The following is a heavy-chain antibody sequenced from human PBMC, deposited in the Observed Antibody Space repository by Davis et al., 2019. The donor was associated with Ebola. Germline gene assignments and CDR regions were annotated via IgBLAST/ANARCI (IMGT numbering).Heavy chain of an antibody. D-gene: IGHD3-22*01. V-gene: IGHV3-23*01. J-gene: IGHJ6*03. CDR1: GFTFSSYA. CDR2: ISGSGGST. Sequence: GESLKISCAASGFTFSSYAMSWVRQAPGKGLEWVSAISGSGGSTYYADSVKGRFTISRDNSKNTLYLQMNSLRAEDTAVYYCAKDYYDSSGPTYYYYMDVWGKGTTVTVSS. CDR3: AKDYYDSSGPTYYYYMDV.